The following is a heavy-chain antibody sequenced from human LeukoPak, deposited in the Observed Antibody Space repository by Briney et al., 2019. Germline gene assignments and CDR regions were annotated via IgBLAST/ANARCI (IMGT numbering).Heavy chain of an antibody. CDR2: ITSSSTYI. V-gene: IGHV3-21*04. D-gene: IGHD1-20*01. J-gene: IGHJ6*03. CDR3: ARGNWNLGLYYYYMDV. CDR1: GFTFSIYT. Sequence: SGGSRRLSCAASGFTFSIYTMNWVRQAPGKGLEWVSSITSSSTYIYYADSVKGRFTISRDNAKNSLYLQMNSLRAEDTAVYYCARGNWNLGLYYYYMDVWGKGTTVTVSS.